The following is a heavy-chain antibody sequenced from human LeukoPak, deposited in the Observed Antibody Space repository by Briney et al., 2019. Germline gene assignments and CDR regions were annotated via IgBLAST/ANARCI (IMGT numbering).Heavy chain of an antibody. J-gene: IGHJ6*02. D-gene: IGHD7-27*01. V-gene: IGHV4-59*08. CDR3: ARRFDPWGAGMDV. CDR1: GGSISSYY. CDR2: IYNSGST. Sequence: SETLSLTCTVSGGSISSYYWSWIPQPPGKGLKCIGYIYNSGSTNYNPSLKSRVTISVDTSKNPFSLKVSSVTAADTAVYYCARRFDPWGAGMDVWGQGTTVTVSS.